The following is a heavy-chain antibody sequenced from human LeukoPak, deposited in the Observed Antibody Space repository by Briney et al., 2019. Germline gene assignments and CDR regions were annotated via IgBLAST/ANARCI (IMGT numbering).Heavy chain of an antibody. CDR3: ARDLGHTGYDLYDY. CDR2: MKQDGSEK. J-gene: IGHJ4*02. V-gene: IGHV3-7*01. D-gene: IGHD5-12*01. CDR1: GINFRGYW. Sequence: GGSLRLSCAVSGINFRGYWMAWVRPAPGRGRGWGANMKQDGSEKYYVDSVKGRFTISRDNAKNSLYLEMNSLRVEDTAVYYCARDLGHTGYDLYDYWGQGTLVTVSS.